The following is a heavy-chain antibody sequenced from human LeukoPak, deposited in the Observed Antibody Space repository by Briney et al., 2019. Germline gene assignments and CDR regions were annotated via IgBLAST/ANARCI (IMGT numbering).Heavy chain of an antibody. Sequence: SETLSLTCAVYGGSFSGYYWSWIRQPPGKGLEWIGEINHSRSTNYNPSLKSRVTISVDTSKNQFSLKLSSVTAADTAVYYCARIDYWGQGTLVTVSS. CDR1: GGSFSGYY. J-gene: IGHJ4*02. CDR2: INHSRST. V-gene: IGHV4-34*01. CDR3: ARIDY.